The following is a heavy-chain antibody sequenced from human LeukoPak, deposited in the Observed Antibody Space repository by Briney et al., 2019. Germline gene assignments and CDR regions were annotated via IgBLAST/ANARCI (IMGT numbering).Heavy chain of an antibody. J-gene: IGHJ4*02. V-gene: IGHV3-21*01. CDR2: ISSFGSYI. CDR3: ARDLLGWELHYFDY. CDR1: RFTFSSYS. D-gene: IGHD1-26*01. Sequence: GGSLRLSCAASRFTFSSYSMNWVRQAPGKGLEWVSSISSFGSYIYYADSVKGRFTISRDNAKNSLYLQMNSLRAEDTAVYYCARDLLGWELHYFDYWGQGTLVTVSS.